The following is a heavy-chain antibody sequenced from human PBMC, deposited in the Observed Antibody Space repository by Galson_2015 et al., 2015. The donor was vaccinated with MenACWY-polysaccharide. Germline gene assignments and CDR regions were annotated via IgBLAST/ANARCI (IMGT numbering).Heavy chain of an antibody. CDR3: ARWARGSAY. CDR2: INVDGSEK. CDR1: GFTFSSNW. D-gene: IGHD3-10*01. J-gene: IGHJ4*02. V-gene: IGHV3-7*01. Sequence: SLRLSCAASGFTFSSNWMTWVRQAPGKGLEWVANINVDGSEKYYVDSVKGRFTISRDNAENSLYLQVNSLRAEDTAVYYCARWARGSAYWGQGTLVTVSS.